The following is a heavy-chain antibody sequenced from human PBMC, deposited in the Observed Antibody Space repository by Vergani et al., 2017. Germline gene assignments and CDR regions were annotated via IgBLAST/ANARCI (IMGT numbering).Heavy chain of an antibody. V-gene: IGHV1-69*01. CDR2: IIPIFGTA. D-gene: IGHD3-9*01. CDR1: GGTFSSYA. Sequence: QVQLVQSGAEVKKPGSSVKVSCKASGGTFSSYAISWVRQAPGQGLEWMGGIIPIFGTANYAQKIQGIVTITADESTSTAYMEMSSLRSEDTAVYYCASEMTVVELYLLTANLTSDWYFALWGRGTLVTVSS. J-gene: IGHJ2*01. CDR3: ASEMTVVELYLLTANLTSDWYFAL.